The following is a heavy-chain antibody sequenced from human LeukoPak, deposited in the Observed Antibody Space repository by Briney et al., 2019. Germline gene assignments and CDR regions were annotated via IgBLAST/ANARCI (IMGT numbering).Heavy chain of an antibody. CDR2: IYSGGST. D-gene: IGHD2-15*01. J-gene: IGHJ6*02. V-gene: IGHV3-53*01. Sequence: PGGSLRLSCAASGFTVSSNYMSWVRQAPGKGLECVSVIYSGGSTYYADSVKGRFTISRDNSKNTLYLQMNSLRAEDTAVYYCARGTFHCSGGSCYSRSYYYYGMDVWGQGTTVTVSS. CDR1: GFTVSSNY. CDR3: ARGTFHCSGGSCYSRSYYYYGMDV.